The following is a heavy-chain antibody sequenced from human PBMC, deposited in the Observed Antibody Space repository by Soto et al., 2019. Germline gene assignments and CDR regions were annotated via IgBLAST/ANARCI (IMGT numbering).Heavy chain of an antibody. J-gene: IGHJ4*02. Sequence: SETLSLTCSVSGGSISSGDYYWSWIRQPPGKGLEWIGNIYDIGSTYYNPSLESRITISVDSSKNQFSLNLRSMAAADTAVYYCARGKGTSFFDYWTQGTLVTVSS. V-gene: IGHV4-30-4*01. CDR3: ARGKGTSFFDY. CDR1: GGSISSGDYY. D-gene: IGHD2-2*01. CDR2: IYDIGST.